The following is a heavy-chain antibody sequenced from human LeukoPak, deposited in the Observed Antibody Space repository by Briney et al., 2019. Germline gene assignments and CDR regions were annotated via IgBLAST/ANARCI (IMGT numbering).Heavy chain of an antibody. CDR2: IYTSGST. CDR1: GGSLSSYY. J-gene: IGHJ4*02. CDR3: ARGGYQLVLWDYFDY. Sequence: KPSETLSLTCTVPGGSLSSYYWSWIRQPAGKGLEWIWRIYTSGSTNYNPSLKSRVTMSVDTSKNQFSLKLSSVTAADTAVYYCARGGYQLVLWDYFDYWGQGTLVTVSS. D-gene: IGHD2-2*01. V-gene: IGHV4-4*07.